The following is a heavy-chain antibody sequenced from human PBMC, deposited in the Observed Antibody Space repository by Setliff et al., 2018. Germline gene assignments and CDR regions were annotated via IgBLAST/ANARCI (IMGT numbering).Heavy chain of an antibody. CDR3: RLANCSKNCEEALDY. CDR2: VRHSGST. J-gene: IGHJ4*02. V-gene: IGHV4-34*01. CDR1: GGSYSNYY. D-gene: IGHD2-2*01. Sequence: SETLSLTCAVYGGSYSNYYWSWSRQPPGGGLEWLGEVRHSGSTNYKPSLKGRVAMSVDTSKRQFSLKLSSVTAADTAVYYVRLANCSKNCEEALDYWSQGTMVTVSS.